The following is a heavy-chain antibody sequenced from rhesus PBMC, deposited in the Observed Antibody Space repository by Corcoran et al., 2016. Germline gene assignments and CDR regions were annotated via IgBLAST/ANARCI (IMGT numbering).Heavy chain of an antibody. J-gene: IGHJ4*01. D-gene: IGHD6-25*01. CDR3: ARDRDSGSWDDFDF. Sequence: QVQLQESGPGLVKPLETLSLTCAVSGGAVSSSNWWSWIRQPPGKGLEGIGYISGSSGSIYFNPSLKIRVTISTDTSKNQFSLKLSSVTAADTAVYYCARDRDSGSWDDFDFWGPGVLVTVSS. CDR1: GGAVSSSNW. CDR2: ISGSSGSI. V-gene: IGHV4-65*01.